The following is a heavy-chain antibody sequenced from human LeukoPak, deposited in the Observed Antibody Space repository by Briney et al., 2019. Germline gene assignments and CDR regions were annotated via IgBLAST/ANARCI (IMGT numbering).Heavy chain of an antibody. D-gene: IGHD3-10*01. CDR1: GFTFSSYG. V-gene: IGHV3-30*18. Sequence: PGRSLRLSCAASGFTFSSYGMHWVRQAPGKGLEWVAVISYDGSNTYYADSVKGRFTISRDNSKNMLYLQMNSLRAEDTAVYYCANPYYYGSRSYMDYWGQGALVTVSS. J-gene: IGHJ4*02. CDR3: ANPYYYGSRSYMDY. CDR2: ISYDGSNT.